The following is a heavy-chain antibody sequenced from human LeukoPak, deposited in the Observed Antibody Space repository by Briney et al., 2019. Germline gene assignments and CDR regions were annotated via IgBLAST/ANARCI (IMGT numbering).Heavy chain of an antibody. J-gene: IGHJ4*02. V-gene: IGHV4-34*01. CDR3: ARMTTGHDY. CDR1: GTSFTSYY. Sequence: KPSETLSLTCGVSGTSFTSYYWSWIRQTPGKGLEWIGEVNHSGYTNMSPSLKSRVTISVDTSKNQFSLMMTSVTAADTAVYFCARMTTGHDYWGQGTLVTVSS. CDR2: VNHSGYT. D-gene: IGHD4-17*01.